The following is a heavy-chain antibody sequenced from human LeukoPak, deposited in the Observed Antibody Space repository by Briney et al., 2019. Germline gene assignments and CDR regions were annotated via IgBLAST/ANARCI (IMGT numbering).Heavy chain of an antibody. V-gene: IGHV3-21*01. J-gene: IGHJ6*03. CDR2: ISSSSTDI. D-gene: IGHD1-7*01. CDR3: ARMNSPYYYYFYMDV. CDR1: GFTFSTYS. Sequence: GGSLRLSCAASGFTFSTYSMNWVRQAPGKGLEWVSSISSSSTDIYYGDSVKGRFAISRDNAKNSLYLQMNSLRTEDTAVYYCARMNSPYYYYFYMDVWGKGTTVTVSS.